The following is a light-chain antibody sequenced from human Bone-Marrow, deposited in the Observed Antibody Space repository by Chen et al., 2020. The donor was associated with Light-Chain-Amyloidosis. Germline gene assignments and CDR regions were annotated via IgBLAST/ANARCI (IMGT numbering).Light chain of an antibody. CDR1: QTISSNY. Sequence: EIVLTQSPGTLSLSPGEGATLSCRASQTISSNYLTWYQQKFGQAPRLLIYCSYSRATGIPDRFTGNESGTGFTRTLIILEPEDFAMYYCQQYGTSPLTFGRGSKVEF. J-gene: IGKJ4*01. V-gene: IGKV3-20*01. CDR3: QQYGTSPLT. CDR2: CSY.